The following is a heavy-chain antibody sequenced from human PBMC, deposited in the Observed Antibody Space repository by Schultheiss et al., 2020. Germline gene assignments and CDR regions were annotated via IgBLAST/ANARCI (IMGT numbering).Heavy chain of an antibody. D-gene: IGHD2-2*01. V-gene: IGHV3-15*07. CDR3: TTLDIVVVPAAPPNWFDP. CDR2: IKGITEGGTT. J-gene: IGHJ5*02. CDR1: GFTFTNAW. Sequence: GGSLRLSCAASGFTFTNAWMNWVRQAPGKGLEWVGRIKGITEGGTTDYAAPVKGRFTISRDDSKNTVYLQMNSLKIQDTAVYYCTTLDIVVVPAAPPNWFDPWGQGTLVTVSS.